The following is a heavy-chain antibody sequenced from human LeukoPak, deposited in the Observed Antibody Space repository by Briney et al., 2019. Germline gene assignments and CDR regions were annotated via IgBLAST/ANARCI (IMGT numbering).Heavy chain of an antibody. CDR2: INPNSGGT. D-gene: IGHD7-27*01. Sequence: ASVKVSCKASGYTFIGYYIHWVRQAPGQGLEWMGRINPNSGGTNYAQKFQGRVTMTRGTSISTAYMELSRLRSDDTAVYYCALTWGYYAFDIWGQGTMVTVSS. CDR1: GYTFIGYY. J-gene: IGHJ3*02. CDR3: ALTWGYYAFDI. V-gene: IGHV1-2*06.